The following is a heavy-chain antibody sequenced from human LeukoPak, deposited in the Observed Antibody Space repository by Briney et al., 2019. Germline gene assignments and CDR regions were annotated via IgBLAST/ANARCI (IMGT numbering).Heavy chain of an antibody. CDR2: ITGNGWST. V-gene: IGHV3-23*01. D-gene: IGHD3-10*01. CDR3: AKDAVAPGSSGDYFDY. CDR1: GCLFSSKA. Sequence: GGSLTLSCPASGCLFSSKAMRWDRQAAGTGVEGVAVITGNGWSTYYADSVKGRFTISRDDSKNTLSLQMKTQRAEDTAIYYCAKDAVAPGSSGDYFDYWGQGTLVTVSS. J-gene: IGHJ4*02.